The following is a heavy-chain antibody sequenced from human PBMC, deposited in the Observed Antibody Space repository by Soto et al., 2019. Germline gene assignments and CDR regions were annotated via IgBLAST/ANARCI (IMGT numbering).Heavy chain of an antibody. Sequence: PGESLKISCQGFGFSFTNYWIAWVRQMPDKGLEWLGIIYPSDSDTRYSPSFQGQVTISADKSISTAYLQWSSLKASDTAMYYCSRHGEMVKNYYYYYGMDVWGQGTTVTVSS. CDR2: IYPSDSDT. D-gene: IGHD2-21*01. CDR3: SRHGEMVKNYYYYYGMDV. J-gene: IGHJ6*02. CDR1: GFSFTNYW. V-gene: IGHV5-51*01.